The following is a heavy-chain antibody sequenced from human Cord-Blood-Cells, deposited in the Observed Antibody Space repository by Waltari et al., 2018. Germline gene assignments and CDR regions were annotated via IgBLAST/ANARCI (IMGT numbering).Heavy chain of an antibody. Sequence: EVQLVESGGGLVKPGGSLRLSCAASGVTFSSYSMNWVRQAPGKGREWVSSISSSSSYINDADSVKGRFTISRDNAKNSLYLQMNSLRAEDTAVYYCATTTRAGFDYWGQGTLVTVSS. CDR2: ISSSSSYI. CDR1: GVTFSSYS. J-gene: IGHJ4*02. V-gene: IGHV3-21*01. D-gene: IGHD1-7*01. CDR3: ATTTRAGFDY.